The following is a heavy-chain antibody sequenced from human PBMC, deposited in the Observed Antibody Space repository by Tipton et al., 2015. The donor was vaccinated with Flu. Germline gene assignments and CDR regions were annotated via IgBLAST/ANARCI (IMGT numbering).Heavy chain of an antibody. Sequence: TLSLTCTVSGGSISGGGAYWSWIRQRPGKGLEWIGCIYYSGSTYYNPPLESRVSISVETSKNQFSLKLNSVTAADTVVYYCARDQGFGGGLTYDYYVMDVWGQGTTVTVSS. D-gene: IGHD4-23*01. CDR2: IYYSGST. CDR1: GGSISGGGAY. CDR3: ARDQGFGGGLTYDYYVMDV. V-gene: IGHV4-31*03. J-gene: IGHJ6*02.